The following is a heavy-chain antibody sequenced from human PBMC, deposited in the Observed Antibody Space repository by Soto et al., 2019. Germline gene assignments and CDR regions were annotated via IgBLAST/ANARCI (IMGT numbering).Heavy chain of an antibody. Sequence: HPGGSLRLSCAASGFTFSSYAMSWVRQAPGKGLEWVSAISGSGGSTYYADSVKGRFTISRDNSKNTLYLQMNSLRAEDTAVYYCAKDQVRIAAGSPRYFDYWGQGTLVTVSS. J-gene: IGHJ4*02. CDR3: AKDQVRIAAGSPRYFDY. V-gene: IGHV3-23*01. D-gene: IGHD6-13*01. CDR1: GFTFSSYA. CDR2: ISGSGGST.